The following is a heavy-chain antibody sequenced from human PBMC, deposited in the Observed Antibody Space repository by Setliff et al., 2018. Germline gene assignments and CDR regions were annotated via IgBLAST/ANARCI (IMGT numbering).Heavy chain of an antibody. Sequence: PGGSLRLSCAASGFTLRNSGMHWVRQAPGRGLEWVTFISYDGFKIYYAESVKGRFTISRDISTNTLYLQMSSLRVEDTAVYFCSRDVYDFRTGLGGPWGQGTRVTVSS. CDR2: ISYDGFKI. J-gene: IGHJ5*02. V-gene: IGHV3-30*03. CDR3: SRDVYDFRTGLGGP. D-gene: IGHD3-3*01. CDR1: GFTLRNSG.